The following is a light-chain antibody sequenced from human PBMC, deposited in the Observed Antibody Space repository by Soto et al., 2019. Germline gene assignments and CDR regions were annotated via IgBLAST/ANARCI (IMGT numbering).Light chain of an antibody. CDR1: QGVSSD. J-gene: IGKJ5*01. Sequence: EIVMTQSPATLSVSPGERATLSCRASQGVSSDLAWYQQRPGQAPRLLIYGASNRATGIPDRFSGSGSGTEFTLTISSLQSEDFAVYFCQQYHNWPPITFGQGTRLEIK. CDR3: QQYHNWPPIT. V-gene: IGKV3D-15*01. CDR2: GAS.